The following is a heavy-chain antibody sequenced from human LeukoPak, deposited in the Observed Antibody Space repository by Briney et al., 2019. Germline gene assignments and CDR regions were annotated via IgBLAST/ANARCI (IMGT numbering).Heavy chain of an antibody. V-gene: IGHV1-2*06. CDR2: INPNSGGT. J-gene: IGHJ4*02. D-gene: IGHD6-6*01. CDR1: GYTFTGYY. Sequence: GASVRVSCKASGYTFTGYYMHWVRQAPGQGLEWMGRINPNSGGTNYAQKFQGRVTMTRDTSISTAYMELSRLRSDDTAVYYCARDLEYSSSDYWGQGTLVTVSS. CDR3: ARDLEYSSSDY.